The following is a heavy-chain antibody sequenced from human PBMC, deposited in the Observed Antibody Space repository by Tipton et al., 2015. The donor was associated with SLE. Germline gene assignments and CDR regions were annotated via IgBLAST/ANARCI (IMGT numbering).Heavy chain of an antibody. Sequence: TLSLTCTVSGGSISSHYWSWIRQPPGKGLEWIGYIYYSGSTNYNPSLKSRVTISVDTSKNQFSLKLSSVTAADTAVYYCARGEWLVREGFDPWGHGTLVTVSS. J-gene: IGHJ5*02. CDR1: GGSISSHY. D-gene: IGHD6-19*01. CDR3: ARGEWLVREGFDP. V-gene: IGHV4-59*11. CDR2: IYYSGST.